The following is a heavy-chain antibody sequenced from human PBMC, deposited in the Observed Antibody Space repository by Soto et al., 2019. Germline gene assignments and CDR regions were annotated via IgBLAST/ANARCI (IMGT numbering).Heavy chain of an antibody. CDR3: VRKKNYCSGGTCYNDSFDF. D-gene: IGHD2-15*01. Sequence: SGPTLVNPTQTLTLTCTFSGFSLSTSGVGVGWIRQPPGKALEWLALIYWDDAERYRASLKSRLTITKDTSKNQVVITMTNMEPVDTGTYYCVRKKNYCSGGTCYNDSFDFWGQGTMVTVSS. J-gene: IGHJ3*01. CDR2: IYWDDAE. CDR1: GFSLSTSGVG. V-gene: IGHV2-5*04.